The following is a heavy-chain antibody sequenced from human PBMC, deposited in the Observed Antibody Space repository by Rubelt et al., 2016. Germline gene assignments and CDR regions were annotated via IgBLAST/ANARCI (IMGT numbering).Heavy chain of an antibody. Sequence: QVQLVQSGAEVKKPGASVKVSCKASGYTFTSYYMHWVRQAPGQGLEWMGIINPSGGSTSYAQKFQGRDTMTRATTTSTVYMELSSLRSEDTAVYDCARGWELGDYYYYGMDVWGQGTTVTVSS. V-gene: IGHV1-46*01. CDR1: GYTFTSYY. CDR3: ARGWELGDYYYYGMDV. D-gene: IGHD1-26*01. J-gene: IGHJ6*02. CDR2: INPSGGST.